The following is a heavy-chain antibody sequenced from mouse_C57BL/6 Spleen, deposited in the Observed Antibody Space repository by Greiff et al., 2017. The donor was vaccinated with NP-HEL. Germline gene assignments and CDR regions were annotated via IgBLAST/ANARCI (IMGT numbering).Heavy chain of an antibody. V-gene: IGHV1-4*01. D-gene: IGHD2-3*01. CDR3: ASYDGREGYFDY. J-gene: IGHJ2*01. CDR1: GYTFTSYT. CDR2: INPSSGYT. Sequence: VQLQQSGAELARPGASVKMSCKASGYTFTSYTMHWVKQRPGQGLEWIGYINPSSGYTKYNQKFKDKATLTADKSSSTAYMQLSSLTSEDSAVYYCASYDGREGYFDYWGQGTTLTVSS.